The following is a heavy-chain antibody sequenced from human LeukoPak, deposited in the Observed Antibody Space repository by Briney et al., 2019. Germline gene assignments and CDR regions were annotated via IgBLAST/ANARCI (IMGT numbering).Heavy chain of an antibody. D-gene: IGHD6-6*01. CDR3: AREYSSSSLANWFDP. Sequence: PGGSLRLSCAASGFTFSSYAMHWVRQAPGKGLEWVAVISYDGSNKYYADSVKGRFTISRDNSKNTLYLQTNSLRAEDTAVYYCAREYSSSSLANWFDPWGQGTLVTVSS. J-gene: IGHJ5*02. CDR1: GFTFSSYA. V-gene: IGHV3-30*04. CDR2: ISYDGSNK.